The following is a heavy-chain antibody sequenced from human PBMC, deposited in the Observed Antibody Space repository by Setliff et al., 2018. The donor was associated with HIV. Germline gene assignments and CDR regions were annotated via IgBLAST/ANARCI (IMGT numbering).Heavy chain of an antibody. D-gene: IGHD3-10*01. CDR1: GFSLSNARVG. V-gene: IGHV2-5*02. Sequence: GSGPTLVNPTATLTLTCTVSGFSLSNARVGMSWIRQPPGKALVWLGVIYWDDDKRYNPSLRSRLTFTRDTSKNQVVLTMTNMHPVDTATYYCSRYLFFGGNWFDPWGQGTLVTVSS. J-gene: IGHJ5*02. CDR3: SRYLFFGGNWFDP. CDR2: IYWDDDK.